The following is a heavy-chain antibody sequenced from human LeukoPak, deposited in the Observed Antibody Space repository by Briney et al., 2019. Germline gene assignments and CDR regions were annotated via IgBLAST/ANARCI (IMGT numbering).Heavy chain of an antibody. CDR3: AKHGANYYYYYMDV. J-gene: IGHJ6*03. V-gene: IGHV3-23*01. Sequence: AGGSLRLSCAASGFTFSSYAVSWVRQAPGKGLEWVSPISGSGSSTYYADSVKGRFTISRDNSKNTLYLQMNSLRAEDTAVYYCAKHGANYYYYYMDVWGKGTTVTVSS. CDR1: GFTFSSYA. D-gene: IGHD4/OR15-4a*01. CDR2: ISGSGSST.